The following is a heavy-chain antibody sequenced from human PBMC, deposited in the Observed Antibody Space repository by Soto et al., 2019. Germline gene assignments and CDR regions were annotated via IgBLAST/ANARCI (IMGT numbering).Heavy chain of an antibody. J-gene: IGHJ3*02. D-gene: IGHD2-15*01. V-gene: IGHV3-23*01. CDR3: ARPVVVAAKINDAFDI. CDR1: GFTFSSYA. Sequence: GGSLRLSCAASGFTFSSYAMSWVRQAPGKGLEWVSAISGSGSSTYYADSVKGRFTISRDNSKNTLYPQMNSLRAEDTAVYYCARPVVVAAKINDAFDIWGQGTMVTVSS. CDR2: ISGSGSST.